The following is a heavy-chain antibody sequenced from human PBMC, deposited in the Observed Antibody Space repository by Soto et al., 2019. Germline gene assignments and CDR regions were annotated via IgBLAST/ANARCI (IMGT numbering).Heavy chain of an antibody. CDR2: IWYDGSHE. CDR3: AKVRGGGAVVPDY. J-gene: IGHJ4*02. Sequence: QVQLVESGGGVVQPGRSLRLSCAASGFSFSSYGIHWVRQAPGKGLEWVAVIWYDGSHEYYADSVKGRFSISRDNSKRPVYLEMNGLRAEDRGVYYGAKVRGGGAVVPDYWGQGTLVTVSS. D-gene: IGHD2-21*01. V-gene: IGHV3-33*06. CDR1: GFSFSSYG.